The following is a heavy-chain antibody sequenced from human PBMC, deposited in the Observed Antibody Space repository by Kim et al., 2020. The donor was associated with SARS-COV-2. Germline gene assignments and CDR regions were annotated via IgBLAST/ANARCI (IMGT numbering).Heavy chain of an antibody. D-gene: IGHD5-18*01. CDR2: IIPIFGTA. CDR1: GGTFSSYA. J-gene: IGHJ5*02. CDR3: ARAWPPAWIQPWVARVYWFDP. Sequence: SVKVSCKASGGTFSSYAISWVRQAPGQGLEWMGGIIPIFGTANYAQKFQGRVTITADESTSTAYRELSSLRSEDTAVYYCARAWPPAWIQPWVARVYWFDPWGQGTLVTVSS. V-gene: IGHV1-69*13.